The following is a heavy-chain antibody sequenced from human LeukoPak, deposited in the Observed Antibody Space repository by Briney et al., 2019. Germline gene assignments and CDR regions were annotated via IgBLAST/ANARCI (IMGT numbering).Heavy chain of an antibody. J-gene: IGHJ4*02. V-gene: IGHV4-39*07. D-gene: IGHD3-3*02. CDR2: IYYSGST. Sequence: SETLSLTCTVSGGSISSSSYYWGWIRQPPGKGLEWIGSIYYSGSTYYNPSLKSRVTISVDTSKNQFSLKLSSVTAADTAVYYCARDSILRYFDYWGQGTLVTVSS. CDR1: GGSISSSSYY. CDR3: ARDSILRYFDY.